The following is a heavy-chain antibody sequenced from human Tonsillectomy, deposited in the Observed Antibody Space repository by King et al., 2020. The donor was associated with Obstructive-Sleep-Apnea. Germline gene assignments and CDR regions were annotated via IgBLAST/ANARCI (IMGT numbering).Heavy chain of an antibody. CDR2: INHSGST. J-gene: IGHJ4*02. Sequence: VQLQQWGAGLLKPSETLSLTCAVYGGSFSGYYWSWIRQPPGKGLEWIGEINHSGSTNYNPSLKSRVTISLDTSKNQFSLGLSSVSAADTAVYYCARGGWGSSWPFDYWGQGTLVTVSS. D-gene: IGHD6-13*01. CDR1: GGSFSGYY. V-gene: IGHV4-34*01. CDR3: ARGGWGSSWPFDY.